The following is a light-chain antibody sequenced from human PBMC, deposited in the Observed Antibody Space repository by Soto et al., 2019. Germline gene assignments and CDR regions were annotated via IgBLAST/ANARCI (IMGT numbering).Light chain of an antibody. CDR3: QQYETYPLT. CDR1: QSINTW. CDR2: DAS. V-gene: IGKV1-5*01. J-gene: IGKJ4*01. Sequence: DVQVTQSPSTVSASVGDRVTITCRASQSINTWLAWYQQKPGKAPKVLIYDASSLESGVPSRFSGSGSGTEFTLTISSLQPDDFATYYCQQYETYPLTFGGGTKVDI.